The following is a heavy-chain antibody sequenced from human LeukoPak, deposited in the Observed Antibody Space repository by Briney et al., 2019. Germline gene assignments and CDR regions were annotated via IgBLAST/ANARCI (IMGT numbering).Heavy chain of an antibody. Sequence: GGSLRLSCAASGFTFSSYGMHWVRQAPGKGLEWVAVISYDGSNKYYADSVKGRFTISRDNSKNTLYLQMNSLRAEDTAMYYCAKDYSSSPRWFDPWGQGTLVIVSS. CDR2: ISYDGSNK. CDR1: GFTFSSYG. J-gene: IGHJ5*02. CDR3: AKDYSSSPRWFDP. V-gene: IGHV3-30*18. D-gene: IGHD6-13*01.